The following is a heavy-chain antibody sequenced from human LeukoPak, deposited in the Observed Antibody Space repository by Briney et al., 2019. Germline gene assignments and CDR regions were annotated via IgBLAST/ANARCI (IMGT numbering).Heavy chain of an antibody. J-gene: IGHJ3*02. CDR3: ASETPSAGAFDI. D-gene: IGHD1-1*01. CDR2: SNWNGGST. V-gene: IGHV3-20*04. CDR1: GFTFDDYG. Sequence: GGSLRLSCAASGFTFDDYGMSWVLQDPGKGLEWVSGSNWNGGSTGYADSVKGRFTISRDNAKNSLYLQMNSLRAEDTALYYCASETPSAGAFDIWGQGTMVTVSS.